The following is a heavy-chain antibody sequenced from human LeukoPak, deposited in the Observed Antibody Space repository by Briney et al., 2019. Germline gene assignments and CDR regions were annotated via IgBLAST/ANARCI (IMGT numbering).Heavy chain of an antibody. CDR1: GYSFTSYW. Sequence: GESLKISCKGSGYSFTSYWIGWVRQMPGKGLEGMGIIYPGDSDTRYSPSFQGQVTISADKSISTAYLQWSSLKASDTAMYYCARVLGYCSSTSCYYPYYYYYGMDVWGKGTTVTVSS. CDR3: ARVLGYCSSTSCYYPYYYYYGMDV. V-gene: IGHV5-51*01. CDR2: IYPGDSDT. J-gene: IGHJ6*04. D-gene: IGHD2-2*01.